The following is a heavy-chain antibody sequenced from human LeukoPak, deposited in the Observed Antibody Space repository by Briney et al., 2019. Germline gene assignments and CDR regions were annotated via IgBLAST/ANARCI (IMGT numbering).Heavy chain of an antibody. Sequence: PSETLSLTCTVSGGSISSYYWSWIRQPPGKGLEWIGYIYYSGSTNYNPSLKSRVTISVDTSKNQFSLKLSSVTAADTAVYYCARQSAGTTNSYYYYYMDVWGKGTTVTVSS. V-gene: IGHV4-59*08. CDR3: ARQSAGTTNSYYYYYMDV. CDR2: IYYSGST. D-gene: IGHD1-1*01. CDR1: GGSISSYY. J-gene: IGHJ6*03.